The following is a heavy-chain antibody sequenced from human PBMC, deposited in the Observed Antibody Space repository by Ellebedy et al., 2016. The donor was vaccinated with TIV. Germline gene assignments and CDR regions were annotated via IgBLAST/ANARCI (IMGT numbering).Heavy chain of an antibody. Sequence: GESLKISCAASGFTFSSYAMSWVRQASGKGLEWVGRIRSKDDNYATVYAASVKGRFAFSRDDSKNTAYLQMNSLTTEDTAVYYCARTPMDGSYAFYFDYWGQGTLVTVSS. V-gene: IGHV3-73*01. CDR1: GFTFSSYA. CDR3: ARTPMDGSYAFYFDY. D-gene: IGHD1-26*01. CDR2: IRSKDDNYAT. J-gene: IGHJ4*02.